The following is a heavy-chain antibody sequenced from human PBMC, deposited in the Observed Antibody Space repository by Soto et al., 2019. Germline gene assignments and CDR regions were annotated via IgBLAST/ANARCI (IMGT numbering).Heavy chain of an antibody. CDR3: AKQSITMIAVVIEGDAFDI. J-gene: IGHJ3*02. Sequence: GGSLRLSCAASGFTFSSYSMNWVRQAPGKGLEWVSAISGSGGSTYYADSVKGRFTISRDNSKNTLYLQMNSLRAEDTAVYYCAKQSITMIAVVIEGDAFDIWGQGTMVTVSS. CDR2: ISGSGGST. CDR1: GFTFSSYS. V-gene: IGHV3-23*01. D-gene: IGHD3-22*01.